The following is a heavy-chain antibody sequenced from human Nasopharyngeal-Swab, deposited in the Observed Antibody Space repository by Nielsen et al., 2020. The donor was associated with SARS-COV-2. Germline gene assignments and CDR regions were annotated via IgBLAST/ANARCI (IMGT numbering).Heavy chain of an antibody. Sequence: GESLKISCAASGFTFSSYWMSWVRQAPGKGLEWVANIKEDGSAKYYVDSVKGRFTISRDNAEKSLYLEMNSLRAEDTAVYYCARVPQAISGDYWGQGTLVTVSS. CDR3: ARVPQAISGDY. D-gene: IGHD1-20*01. CDR2: IKEDGSAK. V-gene: IGHV3-7*01. J-gene: IGHJ4*02. CDR1: GFTFSSYW.